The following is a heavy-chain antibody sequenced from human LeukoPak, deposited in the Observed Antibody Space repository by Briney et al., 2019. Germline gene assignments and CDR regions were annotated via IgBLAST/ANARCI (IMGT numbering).Heavy chain of an antibody. V-gene: IGHV3-48*03. CDR3: AKDSEVVAALDV. CDR1: GFTFSSYE. CDR2: ISRTGSPI. D-gene: IGHD2-15*01. J-gene: IGHJ6*02. Sequence: GGSLSLSCAASGFTFSSYEMNWVRQAPGKGLEWVSYISRTGSPIYYADSVKGRFTISRDNSKNTLYLQMNSLRAEDTAVYYCAKDSEVVAALDVWGQGTTVTVSS.